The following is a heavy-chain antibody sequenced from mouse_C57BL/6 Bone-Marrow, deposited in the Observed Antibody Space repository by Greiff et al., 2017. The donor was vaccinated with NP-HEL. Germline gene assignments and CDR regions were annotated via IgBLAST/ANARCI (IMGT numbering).Heavy chain of an antibody. CDR2: IGPETGGT. D-gene: IGHD1-1*01. J-gene: IGHJ4*01. CDR1: GYTFTDYE. CDR3: TREGTVDAMDY. V-gene: IGHV1-15*01. Sequence: VQLQQSGAELVRPGASVTLSCKASGYTFTDYEMHWVKQTPVHGLEWIGAIGPETGGTAYNQKFKGKAILTADKSSSTAYMELRSLTSEDSAVYYCTREGTVDAMDYWGQGTSVTVSS.